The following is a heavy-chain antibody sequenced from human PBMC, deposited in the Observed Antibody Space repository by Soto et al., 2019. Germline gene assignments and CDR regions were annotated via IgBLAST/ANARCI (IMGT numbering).Heavy chain of an antibody. D-gene: IGHD1-1*01. J-gene: IGHJ4*02. CDR3: ARAPSGYKVDY. Sequence: QVQLQESGPGVVEPSQTLSITCTVSGGSINNNGYFWSWIRQPPRSGLEWIGHIYNSGSTYSNPSLKTRLTISLDTSKNQFSLKLRSVTAADTALYSCARAPSGYKVDYWGQRFLVTVS. CDR1: GGSINNNGYF. CDR2: IYNSGST. V-gene: IGHV4-30-4*01.